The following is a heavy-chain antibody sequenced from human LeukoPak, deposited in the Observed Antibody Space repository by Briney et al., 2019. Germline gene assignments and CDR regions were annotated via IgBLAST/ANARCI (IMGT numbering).Heavy chain of an antibody. CDR3: VKDPPPVYCGGDCSRDAFQL. CDR1: GFIFSRYA. Sequence: GGSLRLSCEASGFIFSRYAMNWVRQAAGKGLEWASAISGSGAGTYYADSVKGRFTISRDNSNNTLYLEMSNLRAEDTAIYFCVKDPPPVYCGGDCSRDAFQLWGQGAMVTVSS. J-gene: IGHJ3*01. D-gene: IGHD2-21*01. V-gene: IGHV3-23*01. CDR2: ISGSGAGT.